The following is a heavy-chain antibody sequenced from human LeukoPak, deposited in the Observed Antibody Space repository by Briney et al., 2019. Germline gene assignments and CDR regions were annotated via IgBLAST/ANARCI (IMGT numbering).Heavy chain of an antibody. Sequence: GGSLRLSCAASGFTFSSSAMSWVRQAPGKGLEWVAAISDTGRLSYCADSVNGRFTISRDNSKNTLSLQMNSLRAADTAVYYCARHCCSGPAKRVFDIWGQGTMVTVSS. V-gene: IGHV3-23*01. J-gene: IGHJ3*02. CDR1: GFTFSSSA. CDR2: ISDTGRLS. CDR3: ARHCCSGPAKRVFDI. D-gene: IGHD2-15*01.